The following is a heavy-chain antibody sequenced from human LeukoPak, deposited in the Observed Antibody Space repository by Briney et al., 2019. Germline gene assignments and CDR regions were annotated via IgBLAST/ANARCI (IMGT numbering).Heavy chain of an antibody. J-gene: IGHJ3*01. CDR1: GYSISAGYF. CDR2: VHHTGSV. Sequence: PSETLSLTCAISGYSISAGYFWGWIRQSPVKGLEWIGSVHHTGSVYYNPSLKSRVTIAIDTSKNHFSLNLTSVTAADTAVFFCALVIVTATHVPDAFALWRQGILVTVSS. V-gene: IGHV4-38-2*01. CDR3: ALVIVTATHVPDAFAL. D-gene: IGHD5-12*01.